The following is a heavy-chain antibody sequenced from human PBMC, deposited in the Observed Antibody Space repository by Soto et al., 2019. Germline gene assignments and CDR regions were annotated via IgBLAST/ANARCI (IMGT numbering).Heavy chain of an antibody. J-gene: IGHJ4*02. V-gene: IGHV3-7*03. D-gene: IGHD3-22*01. CDR2: INRDGNEK. CDR1: GFTFSSYW. CDR3: ARAPDGSGSYYYFDG. Sequence: LRLSCAASGFTFSSYWMSRVRQAPGKGLQWVANINRDGNEKYYVDSLKGRFTISRDNAENSLYLQMNTLRAEDTAVYYCARAPDGSGSYYYFDGWGQGTLVTV.